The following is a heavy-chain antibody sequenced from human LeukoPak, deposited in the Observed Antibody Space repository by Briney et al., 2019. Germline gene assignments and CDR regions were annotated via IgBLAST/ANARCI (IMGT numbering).Heavy chain of an antibody. Sequence: SETLSLTCAVYGGSFSSYYWSWIRQPAGKGLEWIGRIYTSGSTNYNPSLKSRVTMSVDTSKNQFSLKLSSVTAADTAVYYCARGTRIAAADTFYGMDVWGQGTTVTVSS. D-gene: IGHD6-13*01. J-gene: IGHJ6*02. V-gene: IGHV4-59*10. CDR3: ARGTRIAAADTFYGMDV. CDR1: GGSFSSYY. CDR2: IYTSGST.